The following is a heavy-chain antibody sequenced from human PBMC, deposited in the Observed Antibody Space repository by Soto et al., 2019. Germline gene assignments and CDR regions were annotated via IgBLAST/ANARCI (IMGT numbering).Heavy chain of an antibody. Sequence: QVQLVESGGGVVQPGRSLRLSCAASGFTFSTSGMQWVRQAPGKGLEWVAIIWSDGSIKYYEGSVKGRFTISRDNSKNTLYLQMNSLRAEDTAVYYCARDLSLTRTTSDGIDVWGQGTTVTVSS. CDR3: ARDLSLTRTTSDGIDV. CDR2: IWSDGSIK. J-gene: IGHJ6*02. CDR1: GFTFSTSG. V-gene: IGHV3-33*01. D-gene: IGHD1-7*01.